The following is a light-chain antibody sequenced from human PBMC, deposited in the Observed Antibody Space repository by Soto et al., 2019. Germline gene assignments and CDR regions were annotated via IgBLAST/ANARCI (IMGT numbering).Light chain of an antibody. V-gene: IGLV1-51*01. CDR1: SSNIAANS. CDR3: GASDDSLTVYV. Sequence: HSVLTQPPSVSASPGQEVTISCSGSSSNIAANSVSWYQHLPGTAPKLLIYDSDRRPSGIPARFSGSKSGTSATLGITGLQTGDEADYYCGASDDSLTVYVFGSGTKVTVL. J-gene: IGLJ1*01. CDR2: DSD.